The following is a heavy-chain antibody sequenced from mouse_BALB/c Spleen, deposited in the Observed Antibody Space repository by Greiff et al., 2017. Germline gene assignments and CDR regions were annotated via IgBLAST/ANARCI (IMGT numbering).Heavy chain of an antibody. Sequence: EVQGVESGGGLVKPGGSLQLSCAASGFTFSSYAMSWVRQSPEKRLEWVAEISSGGSYTYYPDTVTGRFTISRDNAKNTLYLEMSSLRSEDTAMYYCARGYYNAMDYWGEGTSVTVSS. V-gene: IGHV5-9-4*01. CDR2: ISSGGSYT. CDR3: ARGYYNAMDY. CDR1: GFTFSSYA. D-gene: IGHD2-14*01. J-gene: IGHJ4*01.